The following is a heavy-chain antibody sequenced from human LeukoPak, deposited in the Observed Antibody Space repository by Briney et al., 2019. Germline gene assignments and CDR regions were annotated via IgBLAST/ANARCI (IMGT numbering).Heavy chain of an antibody. Sequence: PGGSLRLSCAASGFTFSRRAMDWVRQAPGKGLEWVACLNTGETTFYAESVKGRFTISTDRSQSTLVLQMNNLRDDDTAVYYCAKDQRTGAYYYDSSGYYALDYWGQGTLVTVSS. CDR1: GFTFSRRA. CDR3: AKDQRTGAYYYDSSGYYALDY. D-gene: IGHD3-22*01. J-gene: IGHJ4*02. V-gene: IGHV3-23*01. CDR2: LNTGETT.